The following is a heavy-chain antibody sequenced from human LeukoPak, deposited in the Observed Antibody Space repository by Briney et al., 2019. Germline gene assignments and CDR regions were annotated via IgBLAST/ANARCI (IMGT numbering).Heavy chain of an antibody. CDR3: ARGFGAVTPFDY. CDR2: INPNSGGT. J-gene: IGHJ4*02. Sequence: ASVKVSCKSSGYTFTGYYMHWVRQAPGQGLEWMGWINPNSGGTNYAQKFQGRVTMARDTSISTAYMELSRLRSDDTAVYYCARGFGAVTPFDYWGQGTLVTVSS. D-gene: IGHD3-3*01. V-gene: IGHV1-2*02. CDR1: GYTFTGYY.